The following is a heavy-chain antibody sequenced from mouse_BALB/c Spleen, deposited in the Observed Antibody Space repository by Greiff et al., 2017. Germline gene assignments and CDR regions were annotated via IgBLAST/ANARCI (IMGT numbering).Heavy chain of an antibody. Sequence: EVKLMESGGGLVKPGGSLKLSCAASGFTFSDYYMYWVRQTPEKRLEWVATISDGGSYTYYPDSVKGRFTISRDNAKNNLYLQMSSLRSEDTAMYYCARGAYYGSTALYYYAMDYWGQGTSVTVSS. CDR3: ARGAYYGSTALYYYAMDY. CDR1: GFTFSDYY. V-gene: IGHV5-4*02. J-gene: IGHJ4*01. CDR2: ISDGGSYT. D-gene: IGHD1-1*01.